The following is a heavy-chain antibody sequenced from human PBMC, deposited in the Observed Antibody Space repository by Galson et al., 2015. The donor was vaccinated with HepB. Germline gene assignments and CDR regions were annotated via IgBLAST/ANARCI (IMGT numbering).Heavy chain of an antibody. CDR2: IRYDGSDK. CDR1: GFIFSNYG. CDR3: AKLLVEVAGMGLDY. Sequence: SLRLSCAASGFIFSNYGMHWVRQAPGKGLEWVAFIRYDGSDKYYADSMKGRFTTSRDNSRNTVYLQMNSLRAEDTAVYYCAKLLVEVAGMGLDYWGQGTLVTVSA. V-gene: IGHV3-30*02. D-gene: IGHD6-19*01. J-gene: IGHJ4*02.